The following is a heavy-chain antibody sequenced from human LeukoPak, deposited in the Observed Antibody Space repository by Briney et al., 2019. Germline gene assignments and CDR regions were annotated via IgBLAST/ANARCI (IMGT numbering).Heavy chain of an antibody. V-gene: IGHV3-30-3*01. J-gene: IGHJ4*02. CDR2: ISYDGSNK. CDR3: AREPSGSYTPFDY. D-gene: IGHD1-26*01. Sequence: GGSLRLSCAASGFTFSSYAMHWVRQAPGKGLEWVAVISYDGSNKYYADSVKGRFTISRDNSKNTLYLQMNSLRAEDTAVYYCAREPSGSYTPFDYWGQGTLVTVSS. CDR1: GFTFSSYA.